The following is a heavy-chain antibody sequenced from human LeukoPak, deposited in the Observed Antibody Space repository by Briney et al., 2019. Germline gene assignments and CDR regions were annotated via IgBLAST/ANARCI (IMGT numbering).Heavy chain of an antibody. CDR2: IYSGGST. CDR3: ASGIAARVDYYYGMDV. V-gene: IGHV3-66*01. J-gene: IGHJ6*02. CDR1: GFTVSSNY. Sequence: PGGSLRLSCAASGFTVSSNYMSWVRQAPGKGLDWVSVIYSGGSTYYADSVKGRFTISRDNSKNTLYLQMNSLRAEDTAVYYCASGIAARVDYYYGMDVWGQGTTVTVSS. D-gene: IGHD6-6*01.